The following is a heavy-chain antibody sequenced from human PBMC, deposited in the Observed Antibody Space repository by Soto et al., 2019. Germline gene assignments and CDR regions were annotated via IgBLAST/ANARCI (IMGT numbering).Heavy chain of an antibody. D-gene: IGHD4-4*01. J-gene: IGHJ4*01. CDR1: GLPFGDNW. V-gene: IGHV3-74*01. Sequence: GGSLRLSCAASGLPFGDNWMHWVRQAPGKGLVWVSRISNDGSDTTYANSVRGRFTVSRDNAKNTLYLQMNSLRAEDTAVYYCARDSYSSATHWGHGTLVTVSS. CDR2: ISNDGSDT. CDR3: ARDSYSSATH.